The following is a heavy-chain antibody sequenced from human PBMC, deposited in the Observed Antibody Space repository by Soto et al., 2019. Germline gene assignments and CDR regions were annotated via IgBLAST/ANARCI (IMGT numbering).Heavy chain of an antibody. J-gene: IGHJ5*02. D-gene: IGHD6-13*01. CDR1: GGSISSGDYY. V-gene: IGHV4-30-4*01. Sequence: QVQLQESGPGLVKPSQTLSLTCTVSGGSISSGDYYWSWIRQPPGKGLEWIGYIYYSGSTYYNPSIKSRVTISVDTSKNQFSLKLSSVTAADTAVYYCARSTGYSSSWSSNWFDPWGQGTLVTVSS. CDR2: IYYSGST. CDR3: ARSTGYSSSWSSNWFDP.